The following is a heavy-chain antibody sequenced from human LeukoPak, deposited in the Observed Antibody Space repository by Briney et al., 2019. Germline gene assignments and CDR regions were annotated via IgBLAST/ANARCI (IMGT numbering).Heavy chain of an antibody. Sequence: ASVKVSCKVSGHTLTELSMHWVRQAPGKGLEWMGGFDPEDGETIYAQKFQGRITMTEDTSTDTAYMELSSLRSEDTAVYYCATGQNQVGATLFDYWGQGTLVTVSS. J-gene: IGHJ4*02. V-gene: IGHV1-24*01. D-gene: IGHD1-26*01. CDR3: ATGQNQVGATLFDY. CDR2: FDPEDGET. CDR1: GHTLTELS.